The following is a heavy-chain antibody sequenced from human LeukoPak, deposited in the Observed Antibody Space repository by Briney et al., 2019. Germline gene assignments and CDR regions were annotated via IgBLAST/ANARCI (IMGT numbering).Heavy chain of an antibody. J-gene: IGHJ4*02. D-gene: IGHD5-18*01. CDR2: IKQDGSEK. Sequence: GGSLRLSCAASGFTFSSYWMSWVRQAPGKGLEWVANIKQDGSEKNYVDSVKGRFTISRDNAKTSLYLQMSSLRAEDTAVYYCARSLWPEDYWGQGILVTVSS. V-gene: IGHV3-7*01. CDR1: GFTFSSYW. CDR3: ARSLWPEDY.